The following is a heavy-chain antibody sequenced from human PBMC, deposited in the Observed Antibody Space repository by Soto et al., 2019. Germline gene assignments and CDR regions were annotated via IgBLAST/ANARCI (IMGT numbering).Heavy chain of an antibody. D-gene: IGHD3-10*01. Sequence: PSETLSLTCTVSGGSINSGDYYWSWIRQPPGKGLEWIGNIYYSGSTNYNPSLKSRVTISVDTSKNQFSLNLSSVTAADTAVFFCARGYYYGSGSPLFYWGQGTLVTVSS. V-gene: IGHV4-30-4*01. CDR3: ARGYYYGSGSPLFY. CDR2: IYYSGST. J-gene: IGHJ4*02. CDR1: GGSINSGDYY.